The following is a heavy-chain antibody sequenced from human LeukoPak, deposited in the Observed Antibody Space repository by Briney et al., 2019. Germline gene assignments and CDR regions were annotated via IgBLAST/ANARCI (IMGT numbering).Heavy chain of an antibody. CDR1: GYSISSGYY. CDR2: IYHSGST. J-gene: IGHJ4*02. D-gene: IGHD3-3*01. Sequence: PSETLSLTCAVSGYSISSGYYWGWIRQPPGKGLEWIGCIYHSGSTYYNPSLKSRVTISVDTSKNQFSLKLSSVTAADTAVYYCARQGTIFGVTNFDYWGQGTLVTVSS. CDR3: ARQGTIFGVTNFDY. V-gene: IGHV4-38-2*01.